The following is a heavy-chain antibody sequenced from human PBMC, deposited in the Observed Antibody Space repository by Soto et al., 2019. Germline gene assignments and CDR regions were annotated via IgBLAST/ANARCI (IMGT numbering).Heavy chain of an antibody. Sequence: QVQLVESGGGVVQPGKSLRLSCAASGFNFNTYGFHWVRQAPGKGLEWVAVIWSDGNNKYYADSVKGRFTISRDSSKNALFLQMNSLTVEDTAVYFCARIQLNTITALAYWGQGTLVTVSS. V-gene: IGHV3-33*01. D-gene: IGHD1-1*01. CDR1: GFNFNTYG. CDR3: ARIQLNTITALAY. CDR2: IWSDGNNK. J-gene: IGHJ4*02.